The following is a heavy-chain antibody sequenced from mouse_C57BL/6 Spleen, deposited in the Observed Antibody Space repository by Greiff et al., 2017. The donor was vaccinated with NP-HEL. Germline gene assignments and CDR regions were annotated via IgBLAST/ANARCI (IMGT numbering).Heavy chain of an antibody. J-gene: IGHJ4*01. CDR2: INPNNGGT. D-gene: IGHD2-3*01. CDR1: GYTFTDYY. V-gene: IGHV1-26*01. Sequence: VQLQQSGPELVKPGASVKISCKASGYTFTDYYMNWVKQSHGKSLEWIGDINPNNGGTSYNQKFKGKATLTVDKSSSTAYMELRSLTSEDSAVYYCARDGYYVNYAMDYWGQGTSVTVSS. CDR3: ARDGYYVNYAMDY.